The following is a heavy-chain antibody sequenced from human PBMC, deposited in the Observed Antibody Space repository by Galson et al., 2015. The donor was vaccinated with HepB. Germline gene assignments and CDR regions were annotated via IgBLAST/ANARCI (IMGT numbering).Heavy chain of an antibody. V-gene: IGHV1-69*04. J-gene: IGHJ5*02. CDR2: IIPILGIA. CDR1: GGTFSSYA. CDR3: ARDGSGYCSSTSCYKYHWFDP. Sequence: SVKVSCKASGGTFSSYAISWVRQAPGQGLEWMGRIIPILGIANYAQKFQGRVTITADKSTSTAYMELSSLRSEDTAVYYCARDGSGYCSSTSCYKYHWFDPWGQGTLVTVSS. D-gene: IGHD2-2*02.